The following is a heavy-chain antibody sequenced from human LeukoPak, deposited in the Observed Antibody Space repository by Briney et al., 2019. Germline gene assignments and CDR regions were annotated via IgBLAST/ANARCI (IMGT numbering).Heavy chain of an antibody. CDR3: ARGPPQLLWFGELLSVYFDY. CDR1: GGSFSGYY. CDR2: INHSGST. Sequence: PLETLSLTCAVYGGSFSGYYWSWIRQPPGKGLEWIGEINHSGSTNYNPSLKSRVTISVDTSKNQFSLKLSSVTAADTAVYYCARGPPQLLWFGELLSVYFDYWGQGTLVTVSS. D-gene: IGHD3-10*01. V-gene: IGHV4-34*01. J-gene: IGHJ4*02.